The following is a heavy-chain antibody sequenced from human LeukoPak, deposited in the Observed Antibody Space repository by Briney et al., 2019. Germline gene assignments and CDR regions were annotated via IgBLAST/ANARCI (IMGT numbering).Heavy chain of an antibody. CDR2: IYWDDDR. D-gene: IGHD2-2*01. J-gene: IGHJ6*03. CDR1: GFSLSTSGVG. CDR3: ARIGLPAATGLGFVMDV. V-gene: IGHV2-5*02. Sequence: SGPTLVNPTQTLTLTCTFSGFSLSTSGVGVGWIRQPTGKALEWLAIIYWDDDRRYSPSLKSRLTITKDTTKNQVVLTMTNMDPVDTATYYCARIGLPAATGLGFVMDVWGKGTTVTVSS.